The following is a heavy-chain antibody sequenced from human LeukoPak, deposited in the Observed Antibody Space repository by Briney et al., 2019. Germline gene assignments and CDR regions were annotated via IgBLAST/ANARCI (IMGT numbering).Heavy chain of an antibody. V-gene: IGHV3-7*01. D-gene: IGHD3-22*01. J-gene: IGHJ4*02. Sequence: GGSLRLSCAASGFTFSGYWMSWVRQAPGKGLEWVANINQDGSIIHYVDSAKGRFTISRGNAKNSLYLQMNYLRAEDTALYYCATSDDSSGSDWGQGTLVTVSS. CDR3: ATSDDSSGSD. CDR2: INQDGSII. CDR1: GFTFSGYW.